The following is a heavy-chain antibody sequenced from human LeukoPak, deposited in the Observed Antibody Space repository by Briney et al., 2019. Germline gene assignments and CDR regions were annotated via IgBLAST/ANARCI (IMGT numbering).Heavy chain of an antibody. CDR3: ARDCTNGVCYRTLDY. CDR1: GFTFSSYA. D-gene: IGHD2-8*01. J-gene: IGHJ4*02. Sequence: GGSLRLSCAASGFTFSSYAMHWVRQAPGKGLVWVALISYDGSDKYSADSVKGRLTISRDNSKNTLYLQMSSLRAEDTAVYYCARDCTNGVCYRTLDYWGQGTLVTVSS. CDR2: ISYDGSDK. V-gene: IGHV3-30*04.